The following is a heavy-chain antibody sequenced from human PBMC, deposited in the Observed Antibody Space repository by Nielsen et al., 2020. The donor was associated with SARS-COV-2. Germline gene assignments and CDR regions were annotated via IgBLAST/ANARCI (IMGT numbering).Heavy chain of an antibody. Sequence: SETLSLTCTVSGGSISSYYWSWIRQPPGKGLEWIGYIYYSGSTNYNPSLKSRVTISVDTSKNQFSLKLSSVTAADTAVYYCARHTYYYDSSGYNRFYWYFDLWGRGTLATVSS. J-gene: IGHJ2*01. CDR3: ARHTYYYDSSGYNRFYWYFDL. D-gene: IGHD3-22*01. V-gene: IGHV4-59*01. CDR2: IYYSGST. CDR1: GGSISSYY.